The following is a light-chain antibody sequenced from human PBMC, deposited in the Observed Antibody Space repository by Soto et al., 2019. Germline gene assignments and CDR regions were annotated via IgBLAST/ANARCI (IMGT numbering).Light chain of an antibody. CDR3: QQYENYWT. CDR1: QNINNY. J-gene: IGKJ1*01. CDR2: DAS. V-gene: IGKV1-5*01. Sequence: DIQMTQSPSSLSASVGDRVTITCQASQNINNYLNWYQQKPGKAPKLLIYDASSLESGVPSRFSGRGSGTEFTLTISSLRPEDFGIYYCQQYENYWTFGQGTKVDIK.